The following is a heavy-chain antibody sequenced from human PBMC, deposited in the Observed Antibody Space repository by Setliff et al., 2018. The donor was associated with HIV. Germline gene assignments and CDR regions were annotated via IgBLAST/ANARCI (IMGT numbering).Heavy chain of an antibody. Sequence: SETLSLTCTVSGDSISNGVFYWSWVRQHPGKGLEWIGYIFSSGSTFYKPSLKSPVTMSVDTSKNQYSLRLTSVTAADTAVYYCARASAERSAVRGLAIAFDIWGPGTRVTVSS. CDR3: ARASAERSAVRGLAIAFDI. V-gene: IGHV4-31*01. CDR1: GDSISNGVFY. CDR2: IFSSGST. D-gene: IGHD3-10*01. J-gene: IGHJ3*02.